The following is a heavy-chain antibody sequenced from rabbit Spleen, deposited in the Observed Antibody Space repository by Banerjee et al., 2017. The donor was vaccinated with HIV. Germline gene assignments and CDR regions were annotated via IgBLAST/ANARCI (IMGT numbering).Heavy chain of an antibody. CDR1: GFSFSSSYW. J-gene: IGHJ4*01. Sequence: QEQLEESGGDLVKPEGSLTLTCTASGFSFSSSYWICWVRQAPGKGLEWLACIYADSSTFTYYASWAKGRFTISKISSTTVTLQMTSLTAADTAAYFCARRNIGNYGNYAGAYNLWGPGTLVTGS. CDR3: ARRNIGNYGNYAGAYNL. D-gene: IGHD4-2*01. CDR2: IYADSSTFT. V-gene: IGHV1S45*01.